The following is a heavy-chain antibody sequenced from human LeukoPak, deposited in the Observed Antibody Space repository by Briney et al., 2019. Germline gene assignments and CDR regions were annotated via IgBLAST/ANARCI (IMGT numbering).Heavy chain of an antibody. Sequence: ASLKVSCKASGYTFTGYYMHWVRQAPGHGLEWMGWINPNSGGTNYAQTFQGRVTMARDTSISTAYMELSRLRSDDTAVYYCARGRNIAVAGTRWFDLWGQGTLVTVSS. CDR3: ARGRNIAVAGTRWFDL. CDR2: INPNSGGT. CDR1: GYTFTGYY. V-gene: IGHV1-2*02. J-gene: IGHJ5*02. D-gene: IGHD6-19*01.